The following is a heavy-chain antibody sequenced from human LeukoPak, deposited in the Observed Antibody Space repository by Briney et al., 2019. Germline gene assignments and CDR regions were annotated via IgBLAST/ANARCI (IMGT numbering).Heavy chain of an antibody. D-gene: IGHD3-9*01. CDR1: GGTFSSYA. CDR2: IIPIFGTA. J-gene: IGHJ4*02. V-gene: IGHV1-69*13. CDR3: ARATQRGYYDILTGYYSGFDY. Sequence: SVTVSCTASGGTFSSYAISWVRQAPGQGLEWMGGIIPIFGTANYAQKFQGRVTITADESTSTAYMELSSLRSEDTAVYYCARATQRGYYDILTGYYSGFDYWGQGTLVTVSS.